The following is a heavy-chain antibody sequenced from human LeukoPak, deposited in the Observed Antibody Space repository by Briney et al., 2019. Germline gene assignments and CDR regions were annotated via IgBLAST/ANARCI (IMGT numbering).Heavy chain of an antibody. CDR1: GYMFTKYG. D-gene: IGHD3-22*01. CDR3: ARALYDSTAFDI. V-gene: IGHV1-18*01. J-gene: IGHJ3*02. Sequence: ASVKVSCKASGYMFTKYGINWVRQAPGQGLEWMGWISPYNGNTKYAQNLQGRVTMTTDTSTNTAYMELRSLRSDDTAVYYCARALYDSTAFDIWGQGTMVTVSS. CDR2: ISPYNGNT.